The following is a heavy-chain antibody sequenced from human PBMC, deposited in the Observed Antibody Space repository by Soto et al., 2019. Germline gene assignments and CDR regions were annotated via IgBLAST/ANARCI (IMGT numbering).Heavy chain of an antibody. Sequence: SQTLSLTCAISGDSVSSNSAAWNWIRQSPSRGLEWLGRTYYRSKWYNDYAVSVKSRITINPDTSKNQFSPQLNSVTPEDTAVYYCARAATTVTQYYYYYYMDVWGKGTTVTVSS. J-gene: IGHJ6*03. V-gene: IGHV6-1*01. D-gene: IGHD4-17*01. CDR1: GDSVSSNSAA. CDR3: ARAATTVTQYYYYYYMDV. CDR2: TYYRSKWYN.